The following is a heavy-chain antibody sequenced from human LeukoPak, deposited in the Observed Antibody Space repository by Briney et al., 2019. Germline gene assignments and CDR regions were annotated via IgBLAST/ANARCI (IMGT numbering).Heavy chain of an antibody. J-gene: IGHJ2*01. Sequence: PSETLSLTCTVSGGSISSSSYYWGWIRQPPGKGLEWIGSIYYSGSTYYNPSLKSRVTISVDTSKNQFSLKLSSVTAADTAVYYCARWYCSSTSCYKRGANWYFDLWGRGTLVTVSS. CDR3: ARWYCSSTSCYKRGANWYFDL. CDR2: IYYSGST. D-gene: IGHD2-2*02. CDR1: GGSISSSSYY. V-gene: IGHV4-39*01.